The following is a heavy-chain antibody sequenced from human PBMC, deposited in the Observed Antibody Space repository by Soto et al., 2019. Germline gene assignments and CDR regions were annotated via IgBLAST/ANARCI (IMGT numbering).Heavy chain of an antibody. J-gene: IGHJ4*02. CDR2: ISGSGGST. CDR1: GFTFISYA. CDR3: AKLSPYSGYGD. Sequence: PGGSLRLSCAASGFTFISYAMSWVRQAPGKGLEWVSAISGSGGSTYYADSVKGRFTISRDDSKNTLYLQMNSPRAEDTAVYYCAKLSPYSGYGDWGQGTLVTVSS. V-gene: IGHV3-23*01. D-gene: IGHD5-12*01.